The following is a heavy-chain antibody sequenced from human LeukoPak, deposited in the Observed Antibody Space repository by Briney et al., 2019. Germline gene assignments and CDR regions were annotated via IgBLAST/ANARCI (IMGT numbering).Heavy chain of an antibody. CDR2: IYHTGSI. V-gene: IGHV4-38-2*01. D-gene: IGHD2-2*01. CDR3: AGSTSRETFDY. Sequence: SETLSLTCAVSGYSISSGYYWGWIRQPPGKGLEWIGSIYHTGSIYYNPSLKSRVTISVDTSKNQFSLRLSSVTAADTAVYYCAGSTSRETFDYWGQGTLVTVAS. CDR1: GYSISSGYY. J-gene: IGHJ4*02.